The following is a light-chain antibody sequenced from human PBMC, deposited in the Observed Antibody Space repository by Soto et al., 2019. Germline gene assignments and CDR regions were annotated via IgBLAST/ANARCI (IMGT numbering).Light chain of an antibody. Sequence: QSVLTQPPSASGSPGQSVTISCTGTSSDVGAYIFVSWYQQHPGKAPKLIIYDVDRRPSGVPDRFFGSKSGNTASLTVSGLQAEDEADYYCVSFAGGTDVFGTGTKVTVL. CDR1: SSDVGAYIF. CDR3: VSFAGGTDV. V-gene: IGLV2-8*01. J-gene: IGLJ1*01. CDR2: DVD.